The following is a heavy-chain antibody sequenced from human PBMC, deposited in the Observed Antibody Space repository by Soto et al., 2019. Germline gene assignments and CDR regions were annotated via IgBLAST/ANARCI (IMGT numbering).Heavy chain of an antibody. Sequence: QVQLVESGGGVVQPGRSLRLSCAASGFTFSSYAMHWVRQAPGKGLEWVAVISYDGSNKYYADSVKGRFTISRDNSKNTLYLQMNSLRAEDTAVYYCARDPYYYDSSGYGLEYYFDYWGQGTLVTVSS. D-gene: IGHD3-22*01. CDR1: GFTFSSYA. CDR3: ARDPYYYDSSGYGLEYYFDY. CDR2: ISYDGSNK. J-gene: IGHJ4*02. V-gene: IGHV3-30-3*01.